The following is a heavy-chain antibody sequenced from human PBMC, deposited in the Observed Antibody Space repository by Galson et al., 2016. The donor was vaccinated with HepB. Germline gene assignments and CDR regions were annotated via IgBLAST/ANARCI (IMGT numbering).Heavy chain of an antibody. CDR2: IYRGGKT. Sequence: SLRLSCAVSGFTVDSSYISWVRQAPGKGLEWVSVIYRGGKTHHSESVKGRFSISRDNSKDTVYLQMNSLRADETGIYYCARSRGYSSDQMYYYYYMDVWGTGTTVAVSS. CDR1: GFTVDSSY. J-gene: IGHJ6*03. V-gene: IGHV3-53*01. D-gene: IGHD5-18*01. CDR3: ARSRGYSSDQMYYYYYMDV.